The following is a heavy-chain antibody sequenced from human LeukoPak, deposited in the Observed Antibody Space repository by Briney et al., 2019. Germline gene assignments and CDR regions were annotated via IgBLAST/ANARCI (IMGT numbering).Heavy chain of an antibody. CDR1: GFTVSSNY. V-gene: IGHV3-66*01. CDR3: ARVDYGDYGFDY. J-gene: IGHJ4*02. D-gene: IGHD4-17*01. CDR2: IYSGGST. Sequence: GGSLRLSCAASGFTVSSNYMSWVRQAPGKGLEWVSVIYSGGSTYYADSVKGRFTISRDNSKNTLYPQMNSLRAEDTAVYYCARVDYGDYGFDYWGQGTLVTVSS.